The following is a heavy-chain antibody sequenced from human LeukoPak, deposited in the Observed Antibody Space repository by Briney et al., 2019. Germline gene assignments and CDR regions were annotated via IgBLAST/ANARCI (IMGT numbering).Heavy chain of an antibody. D-gene: IGHD5-12*01. CDR2: ISAYNTNT. V-gene: IGHV1-18*01. CDR1: GYTFTSYG. CDR3: ARDLVATTSGYFDY. J-gene: IGHJ4*02. Sequence: ASVKVSCKASGYTFTSYGITWVRQAPGQGLEWMGWISAYNTNTNYAQKLQGRVTMTTDTSTSTAYMELRSLRSDDTAVYYCARDLVATTSGYFDYWGQGTLVTASS.